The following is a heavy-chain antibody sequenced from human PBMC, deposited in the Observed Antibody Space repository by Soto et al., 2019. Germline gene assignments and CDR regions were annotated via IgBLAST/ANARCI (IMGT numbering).Heavy chain of an antibody. D-gene: IGHD6-13*01. Sequence: PGGSLRLSCAASGFTVSSTYMGWVRQAPGKGLEWVSVIYSGGYTYYADSVKGRFTISRDNSKNTLYLQMNSLRAEDTALYYCARGYSSSYFDYWGQGTLVPVS. CDR1: GFTVSSTY. CDR2: IYSGGYT. V-gene: IGHV3-66*01. CDR3: ARGYSSSYFDY. J-gene: IGHJ4*02.